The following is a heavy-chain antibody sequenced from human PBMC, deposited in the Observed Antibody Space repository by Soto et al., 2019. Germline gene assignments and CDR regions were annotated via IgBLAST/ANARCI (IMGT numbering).Heavy chain of an antibody. J-gene: IGHJ6*02. CDR1: GGSISSGDYY. D-gene: IGHD1-1*01. V-gene: IGHV4-30-4*01. Sequence: PSETLSLTCTVSGGSISSGDYYWNWIRQPPGKGLEWIGYIYYSGSTYYNPSLKSRVTISVDTSKNQFSLKLSSVTAADTAVYFCARAGEAYFYYYGVDVWGQGNTVTVSS. CDR2: IYYSGST. CDR3: ARAGEAYFYYYGVDV.